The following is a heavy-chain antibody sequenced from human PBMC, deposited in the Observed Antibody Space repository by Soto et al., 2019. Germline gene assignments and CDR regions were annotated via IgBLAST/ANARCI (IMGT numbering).Heavy chain of an antibody. CDR2: IWYDGSNK. CDR3: ARGIQHYCSGGSCYYFDY. D-gene: IGHD2-15*01. V-gene: IGHV3-33*01. J-gene: IGHJ4*02. CDR1: GFTFSSYG. Sequence: GGSLRLSCAASGFTFSSYGMHWVRQAPGKGLEWVAVIWYDGSNKYYADSVKGRFTISRDNSKNTLYLQMNSLRAEDTAVYYCARGIQHYCSGGSCYYFDYWGQGTLVTVSS.